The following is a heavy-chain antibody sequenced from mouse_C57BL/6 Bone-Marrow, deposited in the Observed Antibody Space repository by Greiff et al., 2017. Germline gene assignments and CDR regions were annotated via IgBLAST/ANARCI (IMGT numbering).Heavy chain of an antibody. V-gene: IGHV2-9-1*01. CDR3: AKHSNLYYYAMDY. D-gene: IGHD2-5*01. CDR1: GFSLTSYA. CDR2: IWTGGGT. J-gene: IGHJ4*01. Sequence: VQLQQSGPGLVAPSQSLSITCTVSGFSLTSYAISLVRQPPGKGLEWLGVIWTGGGTNYNSALKSRLSISKDNSKSQVFLKMNSLQTDDTARYYCAKHSNLYYYAMDYWGQGTSVTVSS.